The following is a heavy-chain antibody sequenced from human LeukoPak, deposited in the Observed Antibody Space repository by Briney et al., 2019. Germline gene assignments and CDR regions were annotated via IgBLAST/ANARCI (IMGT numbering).Heavy chain of an antibody. J-gene: IGHJ4*02. V-gene: IGHV3-74*01. D-gene: IGHD3-22*01. CDR2: IKYDGTTT. CDR3: ARGASSAYYVDY. Sequence: GGPLRLSCAASGFTFSSYWMHWVRQAPGKGLVWVSRIKYDGTTTTYADSVKGRFSISRDNAKNTVDLQMNSLRDEDTAVYYCARGASSAYYVDYWGQGTLLTVSS. CDR1: GFTFSSYW.